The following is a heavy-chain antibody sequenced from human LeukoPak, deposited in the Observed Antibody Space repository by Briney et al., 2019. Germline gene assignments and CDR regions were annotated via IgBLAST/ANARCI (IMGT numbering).Heavy chain of an antibody. Sequence: GGSLRLSCAASGFTFSTYAMSWVRQAPGKGLEWVANIKQDGSEKYYVDSVKGRFTISRDNAKNSLYLQMNSLRAEDTAVYYCARVRGPYDYWGQGTLVTVSS. V-gene: IGHV3-7*03. CDR3: ARVRGPYDY. D-gene: IGHD3-10*01. CDR1: GFTFSTYA. J-gene: IGHJ4*02. CDR2: IKQDGSEK.